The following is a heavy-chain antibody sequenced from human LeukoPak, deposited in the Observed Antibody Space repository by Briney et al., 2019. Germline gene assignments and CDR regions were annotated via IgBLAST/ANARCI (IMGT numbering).Heavy chain of an antibody. Sequence: GGSLRLSCAASGCTFFNLGMSWVRQAPGKGLEWVAGISASGDTTYYADSVKGRFTSSRDNSKNTLYLQMNSPKAEVWAVYDCVLLHDNYFGGCWFDPWGQGTLVTVSS. D-gene: IGHD2-15*01. CDR2: ISASGDTT. CDR1: GCTFFNLG. J-gene: IGHJ5*02. V-gene: IGHV3-23*01. CDR3: VLLHDNYFGGCWFDP.